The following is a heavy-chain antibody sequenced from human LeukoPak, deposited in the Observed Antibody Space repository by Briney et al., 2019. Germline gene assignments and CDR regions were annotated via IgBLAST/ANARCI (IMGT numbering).Heavy chain of an antibody. J-gene: IGHJ4*02. V-gene: IGHV4-59*12. CDR2: IYYSGST. CDR3: ARDVTGTEDYFDY. Sequence: SETLSLTCTVSGGSISSYYWSWIRQPPGKGLEWIGYIYYSGSTNYNPSLKSRVTISVDTSKNQFSLKLSSVTAADTAVYYCARDVTGTEDYFDYWGQGTLVTVSS. D-gene: IGHD1-7*01. CDR1: GGSISSYY.